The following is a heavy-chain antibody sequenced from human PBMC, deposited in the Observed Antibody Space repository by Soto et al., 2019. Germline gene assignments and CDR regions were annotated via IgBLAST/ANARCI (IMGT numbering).Heavy chain of an antibody. V-gene: IGHV4-31*03. CDR2: IYYSGST. D-gene: IGHD5-18*01. Sequence: PSETLSLTCTVSGGSISSGGYYWSWIRQHPGKGLEWIGYIYYSGSTYYNPSLKSRVTISVDTSKNQFSLKLSSVTAADTAVYYCASASNNRGYRYGPAYWGQGTLVTVSS. CDR3: ASASNNRGYRYGPAY. J-gene: IGHJ4*02. CDR1: GGSISSGGYY.